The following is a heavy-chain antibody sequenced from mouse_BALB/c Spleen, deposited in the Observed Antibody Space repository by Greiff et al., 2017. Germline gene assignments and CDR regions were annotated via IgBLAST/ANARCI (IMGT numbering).Heavy chain of an antibody. CDR2: IWSGGST. J-gene: IGHJ4*01. Sequence: VQLQQSGPGLVQPSQSLSITCTVSGFSLTSYGVHWVRQSPGKGLEWLGVIWSGGSTDYNAAFISRLSISKDNSKSQVFFKMNSLQANDTAIYYCASHRSSYAMDYWGQGTSVTVSS. V-gene: IGHV2-2*02. D-gene: IGHD1-3*01. CDR1: GFSLTSYG. CDR3: ASHRSSYAMDY.